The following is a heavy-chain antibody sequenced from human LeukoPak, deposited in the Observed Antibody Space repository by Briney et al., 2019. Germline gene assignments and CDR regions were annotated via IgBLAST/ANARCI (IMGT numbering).Heavy chain of an antibody. Sequence: ASVKVSCKASGYTFTSYGISWVRQAPGQGLEWMGWISAYNGNTSYAQKLQGRVTMTTDTSTSTAYMELRNLRSDDTAVYYCARGGRWELPRPYAFDIWGQGTMVTVSS. CDR2: ISAYNGNT. J-gene: IGHJ3*02. D-gene: IGHD1-26*01. V-gene: IGHV1-18*01. CDR1: GYTFTSYG. CDR3: ARGGRWELPRPYAFDI.